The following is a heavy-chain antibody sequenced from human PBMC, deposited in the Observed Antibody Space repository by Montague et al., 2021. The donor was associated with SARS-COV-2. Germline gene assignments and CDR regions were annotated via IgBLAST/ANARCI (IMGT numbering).Heavy chain of an antibody. CDR3: ARDYGDYSYYYGLDV. CDR2: IYSSGST. CDR1: GGSIRCGSYY. J-gene: IGHJ6*02. D-gene: IGHD4-17*01. Sequence: TLSLTCTVSGGSIRCGSYYWSWIRQPAGKGLEWIGRIYSSGSTNYNPSLKSRVTMSVDTSKNQFSLKVSSVTAADTAVYYCARDYGDYSYYYGLDVWGQGTTVTVSS. V-gene: IGHV4-61*02.